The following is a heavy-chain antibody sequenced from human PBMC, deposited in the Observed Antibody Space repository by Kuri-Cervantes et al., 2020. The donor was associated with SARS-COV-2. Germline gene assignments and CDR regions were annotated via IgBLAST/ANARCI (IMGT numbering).Heavy chain of an antibody. V-gene: IGHV3-74*01. J-gene: IGHJ4*02. CDR1: GFTFSSYW. CDR3: ARGGAYGDYFHY. D-gene: IGHD4-17*01. CDR2: INSDGSST. Sequence: GGSLRLSCAASGFTFSSYWMHWVRQAPGKGLVWVSRINSDGSSTSYADSVKGRFTISRDNAKNTLYLRMNSLRAEDTAVYYCARGGAYGDYFHYWGQGTLVTVSS.